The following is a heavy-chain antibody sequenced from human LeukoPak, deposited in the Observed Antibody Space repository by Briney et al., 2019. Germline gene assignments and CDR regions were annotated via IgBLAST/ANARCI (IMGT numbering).Heavy chain of an antibody. CDR3: ARVGPVGATGY. Sequence: SETLSLTCSVSGGSISSYYWSWIRQPPGKGLEWIGYIYYSGSTNYNPSLKSRVTISVDTSKNQFSLKLSSVTAADTAVYYCARVGPVGATGYWGQGTLVTVSS. V-gene: IGHV4-59*01. CDR1: GGSISSYY. J-gene: IGHJ4*02. D-gene: IGHD1-26*01. CDR2: IYYSGST.